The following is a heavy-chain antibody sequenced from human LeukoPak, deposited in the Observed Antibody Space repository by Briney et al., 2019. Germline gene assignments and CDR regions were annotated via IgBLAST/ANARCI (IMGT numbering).Heavy chain of an antibody. D-gene: IGHD6-13*01. CDR1: GGSISSGGYY. CDR3: ARGSAAPSAYYYGMDV. V-gene: IGHV4-31*03. J-gene: IGHJ6*02. Sequence: KPSQTLSLTCTVSGGSISSGGYYWSWIRQHPGKGLEWIGYIYYSGSTYYNPSLKSRVTISVDTSKNQFSLKLSSVTAADTAVYYCARGSAAPSAYYYGMDVWGQGTTVTVSS. CDR2: IYYSGST.